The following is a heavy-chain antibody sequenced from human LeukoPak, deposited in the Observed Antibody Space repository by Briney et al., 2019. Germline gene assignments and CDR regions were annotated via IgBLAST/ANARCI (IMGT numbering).Heavy chain of an antibody. D-gene: IGHD4-17*01. CDR1: GFTFSNYA. CDR2: ISDSGGSV. V-gene: IGHV3-23*01. Sequence: PGGSLRLSCAASGFTFSNYAMTWVRQAPGKGLEWVSGISDSGGSVYYADSVKGRLTISRDNSKNTLYLQMNSLRAEDTAVYYCAKNYGDYVFDYWGQGTLVTVSS. CDR3: AKNYGDYVFDY. J-gene: IGHJ4*02.